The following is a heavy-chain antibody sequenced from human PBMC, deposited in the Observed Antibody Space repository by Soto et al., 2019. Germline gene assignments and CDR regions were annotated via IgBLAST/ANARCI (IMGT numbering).Heavy chain of an antibody. CDR1: GGSISSGGYY. Sequence: SETLSLTCTVSGGSISSGGYYWSWIHQHPGKGLEWIGYIYHSGNTYYNPSLKSRVIMSADTSANQFSLKLSSVSAADTAVYYCARDVSGSGWADSWGRGTLVTVSS. CDR3: ARDVSGSGWADS. J-gene: IGHJ4*02. V-gene: IGHV4-31*03. CDR2: IYHSGNT. D-gene: IGHD6-19*01.